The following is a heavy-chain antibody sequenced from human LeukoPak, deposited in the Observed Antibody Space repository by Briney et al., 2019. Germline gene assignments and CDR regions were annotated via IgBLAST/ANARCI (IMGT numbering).Heavy chain of an antibody. CDR3: ARDLRSTDSSGWYYFDY. J-gene: IGHJ4*02. Sequence: PGGSLRLSCAASGFTFSSYSMNWVRQAPGKGLEWVSSISSSSSHIYYADSVKGRFTISRDNAKNSLYLQMNSLRAEDTAVYYCARDLRSTDSSGWYYFDYWGQGTLVTVSS. CDR2: ISSSSSHI. D-gene: IGHD6-19*01. V-gene: IGHV3-21*01. CDR1: GFTFSSYS.